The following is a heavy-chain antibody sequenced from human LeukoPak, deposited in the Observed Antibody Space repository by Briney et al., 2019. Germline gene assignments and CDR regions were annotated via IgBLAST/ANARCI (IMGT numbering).Heavy chain of an antibody. CDR1: GFTFDDYG. Sequence: GGSLRLSCAASGFTFDDYGMSWVRQAPGKGLEWDSGINWNGGSTGYADSVKGRFTISRDNAKNSLYLQMNSLRAEDTGFYYCAAYYYGSGSCGQFDYWGQGTLVTVSS. J-gene: IGHJ4*02. D-gene: IGHD3-10*01. CDR2: INWNGGST. CDR3: AAYYYGSGSCGQFDY. V-gene: IGHV3-20*04.